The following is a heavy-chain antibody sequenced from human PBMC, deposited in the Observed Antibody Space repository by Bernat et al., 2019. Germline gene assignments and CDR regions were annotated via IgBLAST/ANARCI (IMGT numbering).Heavy chain of an antibody. D-gene: IGHD1-7*01. CDR1: GFTFSSYG. J-gene: IGHJ3*02. V-gene: IGHV3-33*01. CDR3: ARDSLELPLDEPDDAFDI. CDR2: IWYDGSNK. Sequence: QVQLVESGGGVVQPGRSLRLSCAASGFTFSSYGMHWVRQAPGKGLEWVAVIWYDGSNKYYADSVKGRFIISRDNSKNTLYLQMNSLRAEDTAVYYCARDSLELPLDEPDDAFDIWGQGTMVTVSS.